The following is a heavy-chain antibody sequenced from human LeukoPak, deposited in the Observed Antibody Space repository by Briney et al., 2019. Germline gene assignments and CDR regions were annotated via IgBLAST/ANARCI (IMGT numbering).Heavy chain of an antibody. CDR3: AKDTGRPTDAITMEDNAFDI. D-gene: IGHD3-3*01. Sequence: SLRLSCAASGFTFDDHGMHCVRPAPGEGLEWVSGISWSSGIIGYADSVKGRFTISRDNAKNSLYLQMDSQRAEDTALYYCAKDTGRPTDAITMEDNAFDIWGQGTMVTVSS. CDR2: ISWSSGII. J-gene: IGHJ3*02. V-gene: IGHV3-9*01. CDR1: GFTFDDHG.